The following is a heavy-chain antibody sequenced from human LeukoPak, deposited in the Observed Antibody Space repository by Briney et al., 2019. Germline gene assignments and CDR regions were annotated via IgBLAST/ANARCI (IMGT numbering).Heavy chain of an antibody. CDR2: ISWNSGNI. V-gene: IGHV3-9*01. CDR1: GFNFDDYG. J-gene: IGHJ6*03. D-gene: IGHD2-2*01. CDR3: AKGVNAVWHYYMDV. Sequence: PRGSLRLSCEASGFNFDDYGMHSVRQVPGKGLEWVAGISWNSGNIGYADSVKGRFTISRDNAKKSLYLQMNSLRSEDTALYYCAKGVNAVWHYYMDVWGKGTAVTVSS.